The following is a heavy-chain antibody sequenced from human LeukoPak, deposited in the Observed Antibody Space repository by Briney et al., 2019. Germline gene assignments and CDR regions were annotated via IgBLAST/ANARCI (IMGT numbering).Heavy chain of an antibody. D-gene: IGHD5-18*01. CDR3: AREGGYSYYFDY. CDR1: GGTFSSYA. Sequence: GASVKVSCKASGGTFSSYAISWVRQAPGQGLEWMGGIIPIFGTANYAQKFQGRVTMTRDTSTSTVYMELSSLRSEDTAVHFCAREGGYSYYFDYWGQGTLVTVSS. V-gene: IGHV1-69*05. CDR2: IIPIFGTA. J-gene: IGHJ4*02.